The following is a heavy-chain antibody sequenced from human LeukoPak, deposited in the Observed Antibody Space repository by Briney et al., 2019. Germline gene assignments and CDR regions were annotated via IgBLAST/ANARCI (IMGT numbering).Heavy chain of an antibody. J-gene: IGHJ5*02. D-gene: IGHD3-10*01. CDR2: MNPNSGNT. V-gene: IGHV1-8*01. CDR3: ARGRRKYYGSGSYPFDP. CDR1: LYTFTRYV. Sequence: VASVKVSCKPSLYTFTRYVINSVRHAIERGLECMAWMNPNSGNTGYAQKLRGRVSITRNTSISTAYMEQSTLRYADTAVYYCARGRRKYYGSGSYPFDPWGEGTLVTVSS.